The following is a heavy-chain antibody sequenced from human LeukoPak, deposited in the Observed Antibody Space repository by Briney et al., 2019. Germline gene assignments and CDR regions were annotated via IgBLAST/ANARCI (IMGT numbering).Heavy chain of an antibody. V-gene: IGHV3-9*03. J-gene: IGHJ4*02. CDR1: GFTFDDYA. D-gene: IGHD6-19*01. CDR3: AKDIRGYSSGCIDY. CDR2: ISWNSGSI. Sequence: GRSLRLSCAASGFTFDDYAMHWVRQAPGKGLEWVSGISWNSGSIGYADSVKGRFTISRDNAKNSLHLQMNSLRAEDMALYYCAKDIRGYSSGCIDYWGQGTLVTVSS.